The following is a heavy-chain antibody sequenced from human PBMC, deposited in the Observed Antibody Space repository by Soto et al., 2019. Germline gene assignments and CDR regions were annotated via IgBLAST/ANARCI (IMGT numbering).Heavy chain of an antibody. CDR2: VSHDGRNT. CDR1: GFTFSGYA. Sequence: VQLVESGGGVVQPGRSLRLSCAASGFTFSGYAMHWVRQAPGKGLEWVAVVSHDGRNTHYADSVKGRFTISRDSSKNRVSLEMTSLRAEDTAVYYCAKGGRQWLVTSDFNYWGQGALVTVSS. D-gene: IGHD6-19*01. V-gene: IGHV3-30*18. CDR3: AKGGRQWLVTSDFNY. J-gene: IGHJ4*02.